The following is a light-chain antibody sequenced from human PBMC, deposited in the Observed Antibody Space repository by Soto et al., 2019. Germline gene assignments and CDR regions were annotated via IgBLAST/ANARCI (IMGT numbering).Light chain of an antibody. J-gene: IGKJ4*01. V-gene: IGKV3-15*01. CDR3: QQGTNWPLT. Sequence: EIVMTQSPATLSVSPGEGATLSCKASQNVYNNLAWYQQRPGQPPRLLIYDASTRATGISARFSGSGYGTEFTLTISSLQSEDFAVYFCQQGTNWPLTFGGGTKVDIK. CDR1: QNVYNN. CDR2: DAS.